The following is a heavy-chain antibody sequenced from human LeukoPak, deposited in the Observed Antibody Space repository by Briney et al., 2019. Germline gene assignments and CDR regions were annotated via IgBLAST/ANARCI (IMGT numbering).Heavy chain of an antibody. D-gene: IGHD5-24*01. CDR1: GGTFSSYA. V-gene: IGHV1-69*04. CDR3: ARDGGPPTSVEMATIWPRAFDI. Sequence: SVKVSCKASGGTFSSYAISWVRQAPGQGLEWMGRIIPILGIANYAQKFQGRVTITADKSTSTAYMELSSLRSEDTAVYYCARDGGPPTSVEMATIWPRAFDIWGQGTMVTDSS. CDR2: IIPILGIA. J-gene: IGHJ3*02.